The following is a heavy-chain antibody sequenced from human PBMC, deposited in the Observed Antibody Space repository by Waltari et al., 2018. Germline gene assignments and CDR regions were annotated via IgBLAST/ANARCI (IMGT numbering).Heavy chain of an antibody. CDR3: ARDLVDYYYGMDV. CDR2: ISGSGGST. CDR1: GFAFSSYD. V-gene: IGHV3-23*01. Sequence: EVQLLEYGGVLVHPGGSLRLSCAASGFAFSSYDMCLVRKAPGKGLEWVSAISGSGGSTYYAAYVKGRFTISRDNSKNTLYLQMNSLRAEDTAVYYCARDLVDYYYGMDVWGQGTTVTVSS. D-gene: IGHD2-21*01. J-gene: IGHJ6*02.